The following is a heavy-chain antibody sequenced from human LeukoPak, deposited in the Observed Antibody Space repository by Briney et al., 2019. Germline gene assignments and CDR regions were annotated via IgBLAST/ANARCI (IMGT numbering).Heavy chain of an antibody. V-gene: IGHV3-15*01. CDR3: TAVDFDY. CDR2: IKSKTDGGTT. J-gene: IGHJ4*02. D-gene: IGHD4-23*01. CDR1: GFTFSSYW. Sequence: GGSLRLSCAASGFTFSSYWMHWVRQAPGKGLEWVGCIKSKTDGGTTDYAAPVRGRFTISRDDSKNTLYLEMNSLKTEDTAVYYCTAVDFDYWGQGTLVTVSS.